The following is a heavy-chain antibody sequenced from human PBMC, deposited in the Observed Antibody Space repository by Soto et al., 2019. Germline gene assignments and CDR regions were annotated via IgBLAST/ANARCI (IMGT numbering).Heavy chain of an antibody. D-gene: IGHD4-17*01. V-gene: IGHV1-69*12. CDR2: IIPIFGTA. Sequence: QVQLVQSGAEVKKPGSSVKVSCKASGGTFSSYAISWVRQAPGQGLEWMGGIIPIFGTANYAQKFQGRVTITADESTSTAYMELSSLRSEDTAVYYCARPGQGDYCNYYYYGMDVWGQGTTVTVSS. CDR3: ARPGQGDYCNYYYYGMDV. CDR1: GGTFSSYA. J-gene: IGHJ6*02.